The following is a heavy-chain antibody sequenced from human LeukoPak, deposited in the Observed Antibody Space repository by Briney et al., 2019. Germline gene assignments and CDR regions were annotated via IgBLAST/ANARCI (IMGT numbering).Heavy chain of an antibody. Sequence: SETLSLTCAVYGGSFSGYYWSWIRQPPGKGLEWIGEINHSGSTNYNPSLKSRVTISVDTSKNQFSLKLSSVTAADTAVYYCARGMQTMMVVVIGWFDPWGQGTLVTVSS. V-gene: IGHV4-34*01. CDR1: GGSFSGYY. CDR2: INHSGST. D-gene: IGHD3-22*01. J-gene: IGHJ5*02. CDR3: ARGMQTMMVVVIGWFDP.